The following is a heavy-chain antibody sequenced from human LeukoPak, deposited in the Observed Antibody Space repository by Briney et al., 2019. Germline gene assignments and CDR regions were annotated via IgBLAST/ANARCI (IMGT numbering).Heavy chain of an antibody. CDR2: IHYSGST. V-gene: IGHV4-59*08. J-gene: IGHJ5*02. CDR1: GGSICSYY. Sequence: PSETLSLTCTVSGGSICSYYWSWIRQPPGKGLEWIGYIHYSGSTNYNPSLKSRVTISVDTSKNQFSLKLSSVTAADTAVYYCASSYSGSYEWFDPWGQGTLVTVSS. CDR3: ASSYSGSYEWFDP. D-gene: IGHD1-26*01.